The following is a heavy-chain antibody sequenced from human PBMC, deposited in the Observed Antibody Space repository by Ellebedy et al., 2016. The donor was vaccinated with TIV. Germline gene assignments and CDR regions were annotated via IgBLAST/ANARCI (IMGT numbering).Heavy chain of an antibody. CDR3: ARDDSSGWYGIHYFDY. D-gene: IGHD6-19*01. J-gene: IGHJ4*02. CDR2: INPSGGST. Sequence: AASVKVSCKASGYTFPSYYMHWVRQAPGQGLEWMGIINPSGGSTSDAQKFQGRVTMTRDTSTSTVYMELSSLRSEDTAVYYCARDDSSGWYGIHYFDYWGQGTLVTVSS. CDR1: GYTFPSYY. V-gene: IGHV1-46*01.